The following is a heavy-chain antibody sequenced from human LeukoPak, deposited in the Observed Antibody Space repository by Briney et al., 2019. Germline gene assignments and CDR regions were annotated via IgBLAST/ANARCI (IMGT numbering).Heavy chain of an antibody. CDR1: GFTFSTYW. D-gene: IGHD6-13*01. Sequence: PGGSLRLSCEASGFTFSTYWMSGVSQAPGKGLEWVANIKQDGSEKYYVDSVKGRFTISRDNAKNSLYLQMNSLRAEDTAMYYCARDSAGNDYWGQGTLVTVSS. J-gene: IGHJ4*02. CDR3: ARDSAGNDY. CDR2: IKQDGSEK. V-gene: IGHV3-7*01.